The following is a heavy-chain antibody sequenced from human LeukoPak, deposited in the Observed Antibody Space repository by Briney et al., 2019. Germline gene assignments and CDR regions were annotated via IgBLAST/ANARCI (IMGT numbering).Heavy chain of an antibody. CDR1: GDSITRSNYY. V-gene: IGHV4-39*01. J-gene: IGHJ4*02. CDR3: ARRDRYSSGQFDH. Sequence: SETLSLTCSVSGDSITRSNYYWGWVRQSPGKGLEWIGSIHYTGSTDHNPSLKSRVTMSVDTSKNQFSLRVNSVTATDTAVYYCARRDRYSSGQFDHWGQGTLVTVSS. D-gene: IGHD5-18*01. CDR2: IHYTGST.